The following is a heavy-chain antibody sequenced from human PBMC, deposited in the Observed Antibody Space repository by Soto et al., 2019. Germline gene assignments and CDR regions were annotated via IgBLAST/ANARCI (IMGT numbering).Heavy chain of an antibody. CDR2: MNPNSGNT. J-gene: IGHJ5*02. CDR1: GDTFTSYD. CDR3: ARANKKKYYDFWSGLRPNWFDP. Sequence: ASVKVSCKASGDTFTSYDINWVRQATGQGLEWMGWMNPNSGNTGYAQKFQGRVTMTRNTSISTAYMELSSLRSEDTAVYYCARANKKKYYDFWSGLRPNWFDPWGHGTLVTVSS. V-gene: IGHV1-8*01. D-gene: IGHD3-3*01.